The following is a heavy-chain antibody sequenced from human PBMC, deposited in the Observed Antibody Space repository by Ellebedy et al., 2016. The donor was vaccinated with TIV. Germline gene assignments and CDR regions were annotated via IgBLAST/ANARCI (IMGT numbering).Heavy chain of an antibody. Sequence: AASVKVSCKASGYTFTGYRIHWVRQAPGQGLEWIGIITPSGSSTTYSQSFQGRVIMTRDTSTGTVYMDLNSLRSQDTAVYYCASPVAAAGTPGAFEIWGHGTMVTVSS. CDR3: ASPVAAAGTPGAFEI. CDR2: ITPSGSST. D-gene: IGHD6-13*01. CDR1: GYTFTGYR. J-gene: IGHJ3*02. V-gene: IGHV1-46*01.